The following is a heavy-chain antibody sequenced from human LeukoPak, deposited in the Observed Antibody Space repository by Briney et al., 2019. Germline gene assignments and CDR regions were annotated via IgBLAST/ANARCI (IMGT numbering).Heavy chain of an antibody. CDR3: AKERLLGDVWGSYRYDAFDI. D-gene: IGHD3-16*02. J-gene: IGHJ3*02. Sequence: ASVKVSCKASGYTFTGYYMHWVRQAPGQGLEWMGWINPNSGGTNYAQKFQGRVTMTRDTSISTAYMELSRLRSDDTAVYYCAKERLLGDVWGSYRYDAFDIWGQGTMVTVSS. CDR1: GYTFTGYY. V-gene: IGHV1-2*02. CDR2: INPNSGGT.